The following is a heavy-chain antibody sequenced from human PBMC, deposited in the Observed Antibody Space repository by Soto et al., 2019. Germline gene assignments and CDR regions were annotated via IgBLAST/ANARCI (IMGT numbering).Heavy chain of an antibody. CDR2: IYYSGST. Sequence: QLQLQESGPGLVKPSETLSLTCTVSGGSISSSSYYWGWIRQPPGKGLEWIGSIYYSGSTYYNPSLKSRVTISVDTSKNQFSLKLSSVTAADTAVYYCATTIAVAGKGWFDPWGQGTLVTVSS. D-gene: IGHD6-19*01. J-gene: IGHJ5*02. CDR1: GGSISSSSYY. V-gene: IGHV4-39*01. CDR3: ATTIAVAGKGWFDP.